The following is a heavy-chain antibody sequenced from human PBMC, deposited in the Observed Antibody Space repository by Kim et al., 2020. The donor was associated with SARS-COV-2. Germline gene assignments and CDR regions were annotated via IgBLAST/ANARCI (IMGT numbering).Heavy chain of an antibody. CDR3: VRGLGVRIFDY. Sequence: ITANADSVKGRFTSSRDNAKNTRYLQINSLSAEDTAVYYCVRGLGVRIFDYWGRGALVTVSS. CDR2: IT. D-gene: IGHD3-10*01. V-gene: IGHV3-74*01. J-gene: IGHJ4*02.